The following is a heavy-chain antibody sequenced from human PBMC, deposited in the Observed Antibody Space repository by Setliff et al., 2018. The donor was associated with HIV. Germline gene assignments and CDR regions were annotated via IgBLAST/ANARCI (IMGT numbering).Heavy chain of an antibody. CDR3: AREYRHDSSSWFTGYFDL. D-gene: IGHD6-13*01. CDR2: LPPVVRIP. V-gene: IGHV1-69*10. CDR1: GYTFTSYY. J-gene: IGHJ2*01. Sequence: GASVKVSCKASGYTFTSYYMHWVRQAPGQGLEWMGGLPPVVRIPNYAQKFQGRVTITADKSTSTAYMELSSLRSEDTAVYYCAREYRHDSSSWFTGYFDLWGRGTLVTVSS.